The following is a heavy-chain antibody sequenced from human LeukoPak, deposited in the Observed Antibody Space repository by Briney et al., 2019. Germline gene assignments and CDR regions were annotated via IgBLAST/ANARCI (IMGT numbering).Heavy chain of an antibody. CDR1: GYTFTSYG. CDR3: ARDYGSGWVPPYWYFDL. Sequence: ASVKVSCKASGYTFTSYGISWVRQAPGQGLEWMGWISAYNSNTNYAQKLQGRVTMTTDTSTSTAYMELRSLRSDDTAVYYCARDYGSGWVPPYWYFDLWGRGTLVTVSS. J-gene: IGHJ2*01. D-gene: IGHD6-19*01. V-gene: IGHV1-18*01. CDR2: ISAYNSNT.